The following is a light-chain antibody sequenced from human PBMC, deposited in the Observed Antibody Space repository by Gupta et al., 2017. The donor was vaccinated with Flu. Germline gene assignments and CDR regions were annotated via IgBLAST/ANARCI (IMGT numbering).Light chain of an antibody. CDR1: PSLVDSDDGHTY. Sequence: VLTQTQLSLPVTPGAPASISCRSSPSLVDSDDGHTYLDWYLQKSGQSPRLLIYTLSYRVSGVPDRFSGSGSGTDFTLNISRVQAEDVGIYYCMQRRAFPPTFGQGTKVEIK. V-gene: IGKV2-40*01. J-gene: IGKJ1*01. CDR2: TLS. CDR3: MQRRAFPPT.